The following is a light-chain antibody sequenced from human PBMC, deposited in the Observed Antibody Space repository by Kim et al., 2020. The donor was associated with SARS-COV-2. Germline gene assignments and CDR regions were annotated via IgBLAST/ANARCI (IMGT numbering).Light chain of an antibody. V-gene: IGLV2-11*01. CDR1: SSDVGCYNY. CDR3: CSFAGSSTLGV. CDR2: DFV. J-gene: IGLJ1*01. Sequence: QSVTISCTGTSSDVGCYNYVSWYQQHPGKAPKLMIYDFVKRLSGVPDRFSGSKSGNTASLTISGLQADDEAEYYCCSFAGSSTLGVFGTGTKVTVL.